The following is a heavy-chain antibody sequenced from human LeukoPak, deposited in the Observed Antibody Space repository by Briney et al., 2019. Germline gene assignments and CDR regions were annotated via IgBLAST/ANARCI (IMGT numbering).Heavy chain of an antibody. D-gene: IGHD6-13*01. CDR1: GFIHRHYQ. CDR2: ISSSGSTI. CDR3: ARNDYSSSCYYLDY. Sequence: RGSLRLSCACAGFIHRHYQLSGVRQAPGKGLEWVSYISSSGSTINYADSLKGRFTISRDNAKNSLYLQMNSLRAEDTAVYYCARNDYSSSCYYLDYWGQETLVTVSS. J-gene: IGHJ4*02. V-gene: IGHV3-48*03.